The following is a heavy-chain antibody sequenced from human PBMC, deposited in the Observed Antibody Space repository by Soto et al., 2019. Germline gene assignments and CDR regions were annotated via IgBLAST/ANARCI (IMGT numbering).Heavy chain of an antibody. Sequence: SETLSLTCTVSFGSINNFYWSWIRQAPGKGLEWVGHLYYSGSANYNPSLRSRAKISLDKTKDQFSLSLTSVTAADSAIYYCARGAHCTSAACAGFPNNWFDSWGQGTLVTVSS. D-gene: IGHD2-21*01. CDR3: ARGAHCTSAACAGFPNNWFDS. V-gene: IGHV4-59*01. CDR2: LYYSGSA. J-gene: IGHJ5*01. CDR1: FGSINNFY.